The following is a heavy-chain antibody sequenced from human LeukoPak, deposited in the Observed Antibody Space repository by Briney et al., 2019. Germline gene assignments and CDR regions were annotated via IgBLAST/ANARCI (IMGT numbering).Heavy chain of an antibody. CDR1: GYTFNNPY. Sequence: ASVKVSCKASGYTFNNPYMYCVRQAPGQWLEWMGVINPSGGSTSYAQKLQGRVTMTTDTSTSTAYMELRSLRSDDTAVYYCARDAGITMIVGDAFDIWGQGTMVTVSS. CDR2: INPSGGST. D-gene: IGHD3-22*01. J-gene: IGHJ3*02. CDR3: ARDAGITMIVGDAFDI. V-gene: IGHV1-46*02.